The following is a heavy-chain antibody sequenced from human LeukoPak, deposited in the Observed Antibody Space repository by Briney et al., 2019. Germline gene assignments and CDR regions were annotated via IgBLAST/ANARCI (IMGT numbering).Heavy chain of an antibody. D-gene: IGHD1-14*01. CDR1: GFIFSSYG. CDR2: TWYDGSNK. CDR3: ARGITARYYSDY. Sequence: PGRSLRLSCAASGFIFSSYGMRWVRQAPGKGLEWVAVTWYDGSNKYYADSVKGRFTISRDNSKNTLYLQMNSLRAEDTAVYYCARGITARYYSDYWGQGTLVTVSS. J-gene: IGHJ4*02. V-gene: IGHV3-33*01.